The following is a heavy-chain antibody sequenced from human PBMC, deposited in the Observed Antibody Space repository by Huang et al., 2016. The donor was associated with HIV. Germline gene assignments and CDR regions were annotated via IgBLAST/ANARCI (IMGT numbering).Heavy chain of an antibody. J-gene: IGHJ3*02. V-gene: IGHV4-61*09. CDR2: IYTSGST. CDR1: GASISSGSYY. D-gene: IGHD2-15*01. Sequence: QVQLQESGPGLVKPSQTLSLTCTVSGASISSGSYYWTWIRHPAGKGLEWIGHIYTSGSTNYNPSLKSRVTISIDTSKNHFSLRLNSVTAADTAVYYCATWPPGSQMRAFDIWGPGTMITVSS. CDR3: ATWPPGSQMRAFDI.